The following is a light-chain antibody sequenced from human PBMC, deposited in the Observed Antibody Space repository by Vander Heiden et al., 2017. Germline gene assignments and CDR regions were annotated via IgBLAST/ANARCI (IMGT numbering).Light chain of an antibody. V-gene: IGLV3-1*01. CDR2: QDS. Sequence: SYELPQPPSVSVSPGQTARITCHAATLGDKSACWYQRKPGKYPVLVIYQDSKRPSGISERFCGSNSGNTATLTISGTKAREEADYYCQAGDSSTAWVFGGGTKLTVL. J-gene: IGLJ3*02. CDR3: QAGDSSTAWV. CDR1: TLGDKS.